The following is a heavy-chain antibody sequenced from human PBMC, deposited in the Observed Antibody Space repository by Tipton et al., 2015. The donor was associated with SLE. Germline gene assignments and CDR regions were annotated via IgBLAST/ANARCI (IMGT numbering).Heavy chain of an antibody. CDR1: GASISSYY. J-gene: IGHJ3*02. D-gene: IGHD2-8*01. CDR3: AREEGQWDAFDI. CDR2: IYYSGST. V-gene: IGHV4-59*01. Sequence: TLSLTCTVSGASISSYYWSWIRQPPGKGLEWIGYIYYSGSTNYNPSLKSRVTISVDTSKNQFSLNLSSVTAADTAVYYCAREEGQWDAFDIWGQGTVVTVSS.